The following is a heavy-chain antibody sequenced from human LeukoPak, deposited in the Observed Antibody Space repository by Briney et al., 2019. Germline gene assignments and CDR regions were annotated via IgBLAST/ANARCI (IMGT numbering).Heavy chain of an antibody. CDR1: GGSISSSSYY. J-gene: IGHJ4*02. CDR2: IYYSGST. CDR3: ARGAPPQN. V-gene: IGHV4-39*07. Sequence: SETLSLTCTVSGGSISSSSYYWGWIRQPPGKGLEWIGSIYYSGSTYYNPSLKSRVTISIDTSKKHFSLKLTSVTAADTAVYYCARGAPPQNWGQGTLVTVSS.